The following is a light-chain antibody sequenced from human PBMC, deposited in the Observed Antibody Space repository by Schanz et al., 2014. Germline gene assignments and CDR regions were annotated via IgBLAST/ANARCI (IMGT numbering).Light chain of an antibody. CDR1: QSVLYTSDNKNY. Sequence: DIVMTQSPDSLAVSLGERATINCKSSQSVLYTSDNKNYLAWYQHKPGQPPKLLISWASTRESGVPDRFSGSGSGTDFTLTISSLQAEDVAVYYCQQYYGLPLTCGGGTKVESK. CDR3: QQYYGLPLT. CDR2: WAS. V-gene: IGKV4-1*01. J-gene: IGKJ4*01.